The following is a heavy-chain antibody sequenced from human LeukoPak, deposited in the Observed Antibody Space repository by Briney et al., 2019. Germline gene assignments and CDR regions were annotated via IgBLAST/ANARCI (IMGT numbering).Heavy chain of an antibody. CDR2: MNPNSGNT. CDR3: ARLASGSLSHDY. J-gene: IGHJ4*02. CDR1: GYTFTSYD. Sequence: ASVKVSCKASGYTFTSYDINWVRQATGQGLEWMGWMNPNSGNTGYAQKFQGRVTMTRNTSISTAYMELSSLRSEDTAVYYCARLASGSLSHDYWGQGTLVTVSS. D-gene: IGHD1-26*01. V-gene: IGHV1-8*01.